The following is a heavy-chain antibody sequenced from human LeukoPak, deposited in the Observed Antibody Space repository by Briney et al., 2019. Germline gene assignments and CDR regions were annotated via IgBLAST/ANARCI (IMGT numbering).Heavy chain of an antibody. CDR3: ARGPRARWELAPFGY. V-gene: IGHV1-18*01. D-gene: IGHD1-26*01. CDR2: ISAYNGNT. Sequence: ASVKVSCKASGYTFTSYGISWVRQAPGQGLEWMGWISAYNGNTNYAQKLQGRVTMTTDTSTSTAYMELRSLRSDDTAVYYCARGPRARWELAPFGYWGQGTLVTVSS. J-gene: IGHJ4*02. CDR1: GYTFTSYG.